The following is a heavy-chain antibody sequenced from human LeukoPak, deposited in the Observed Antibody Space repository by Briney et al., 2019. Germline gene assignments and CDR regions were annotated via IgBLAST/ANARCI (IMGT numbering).Heavy chain of an antibody. CDR2: IYNDPTT. J-gene: IGHJ5*02. Sequence: PSDTLSLICAVSGSSNSSDYYWGWVGQRPGTGLEWYGSIYNDPTTYHNPSLKSRVTISLVTSKKQFSLMLASVTAADTAIYYCANADTEDFFDPWGQGILVTVSS. D-gene: IGHD2-8*01. CDR1: GSSNSSDYY. CDR3: ANADTEDFFDP. V-gene: IGHV4-38-2*01.